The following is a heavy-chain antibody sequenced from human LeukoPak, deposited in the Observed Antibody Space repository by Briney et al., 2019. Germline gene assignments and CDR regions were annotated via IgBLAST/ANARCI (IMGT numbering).Heavy chain of an antibody. Sequence: PSETLSLTCTVSGGSISGSSYYWGWIRQPPGKGLEWIGSIYYSGSTNYNPSPKSRVTISVDTSKNQFSLKLSSVTAADTAVYHCARVRPYSRDAFDIWGQGTMVTVSS. CDR3: ARVRPYSRDAFDI. J-gene: IGHJ3*02. CDR2: IYYSGST. CDR1: GGSISGSSYY. V-gene: IGHV4-39*07. D-gene: IGHD2-15*01.